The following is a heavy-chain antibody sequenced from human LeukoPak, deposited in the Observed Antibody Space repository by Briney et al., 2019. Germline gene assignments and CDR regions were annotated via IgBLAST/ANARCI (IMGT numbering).Heavy chain of an antibody. D-gene: IGHD4-17*01. CDR2: IYYSGSI. Sequence: PSETLSLTCTVSGGSISSSSYYWGWIRQPPGKGLEWIGNIYYSGSIYYNPSLKSRVTISVDKSKNQFSLRLSSVTAADTAVYYCARRDYGDYGYNWFDPWGQGTLVTVSS. CDR1: GGSISSSSYY. J-gene: IGHJ5*02. V-gene: IGHV4-39*01. CDR3: ARRDYGDYGYNWFDP.